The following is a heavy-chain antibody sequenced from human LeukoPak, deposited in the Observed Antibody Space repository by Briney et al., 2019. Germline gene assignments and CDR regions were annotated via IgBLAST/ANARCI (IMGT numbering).Heavy chain of an antibody. J-gene: IGHJ5*02. CDR2: INHSGST. CDR3: ARGRGSSSLGGWFDP. Sequence: SETLSLTCAVYVGSFSGYYWSWIRQPPGKGLEWIGEINHSGSTNYNPSLKSRVTISVDTSKNQFSLKLSSVTAADTAVYYCARGRGSSSLGGWFDPWGQGTLVTVSS. CDR1: VGSFSGYY. D-gene: IGHD6-6*01. V-gene: IGHV4-34*01.